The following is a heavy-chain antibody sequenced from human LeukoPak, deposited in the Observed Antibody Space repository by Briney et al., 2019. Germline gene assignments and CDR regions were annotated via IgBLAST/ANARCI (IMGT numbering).Heavy chain of an antibody. V-gene: IGHV4-34*01. CDR1: GGSFSGYY. J-gene: IGHJ4*02. D-gene: IGHD7-27*01. CDR3: ARGFRGDNFDY. CDR2: INHSGST. Sequence: SSEILSLTCAVYGGSFSGYYWSWIRQSPGKGLEWIGEINHSGSTNYNPSLKSRVTISVDASKNQFSLKLSSVTAADTAVYFCARGFRGDNFDYWGQGTLVTVSS.